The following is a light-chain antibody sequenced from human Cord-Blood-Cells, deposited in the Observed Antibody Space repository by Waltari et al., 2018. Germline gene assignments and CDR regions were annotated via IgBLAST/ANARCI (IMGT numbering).Light chain of an antibody. CDR2: DVS. J-gene: IGLJ3*02. CDR3: CSYAGSYTWV. CDR1: SSDVGGYNY. Sequence: QSALTQPRPVSGSPGQSVPISCTGTSSDVGGYNYVSWYQQHPGKAPKPMIYDVSTRPSGVPVRFSGSKSGNTASLTISGLQAEDEADYYCCSYAGSYTWVFGGGTKLTVL. V-gene: IGLV2-11*01.